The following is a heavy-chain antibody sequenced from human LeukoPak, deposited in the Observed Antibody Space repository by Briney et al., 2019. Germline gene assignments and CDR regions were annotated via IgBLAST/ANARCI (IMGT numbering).Heavy chain of an antibody. Sequence: GASVKVSCKASGYTFTGYYMHWVRQAPGQGLEWMGWINPNSGGTNYAQKFQGRVTMTRDTSISTAYMELSRLRSDDTAAYYCARDSPTYYYGSGSYYPFDYWGQGTLVTVSS. CDR3: ARDSPTYYYGSGSYYPFDY. CDR1: GYTFTGYY. CDR2: INPNSGGT. V-gene: IGHV1-2*02. D-gene: IGHD3-10*01. J-gene: IGHJ4*02.